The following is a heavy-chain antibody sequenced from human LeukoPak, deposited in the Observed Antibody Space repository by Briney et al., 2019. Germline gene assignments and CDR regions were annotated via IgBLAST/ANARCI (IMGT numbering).Heavy chain of an antibody. CDR1: GYTFTGYY. Sequence: ASVKVSCKASGYTFTGYYMHWVRQAPGQGLEWMGWINPNSGGTNYAQKFQGRVTMTRDTSISTAYMELSRLRSDDTAVYYCARDPSSSWYSYYYYYYMDVWGKGTTVTVSS. J-gene: IGHJ6*03. V-gene: IGHV1-2*02. CDR3: ARDPSSSWYSYYYYYYMDV. CDR2: INPNSGGT. D-gene: IGHD6-13*01.